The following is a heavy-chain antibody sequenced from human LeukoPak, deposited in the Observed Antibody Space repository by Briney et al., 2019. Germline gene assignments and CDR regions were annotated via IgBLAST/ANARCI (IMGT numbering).Heavy chain of an antibody. J-gene: IGHJ4*02. CDR2: ISSSSSTI. Sequence: PGGSLRLSCAASGFTFSSYSMNWVRQAPGKGLEWVSYISSSSSTIYYADSVKGRFSISRDNAKNSLYLQMNSLIAEDTAVYYCAKGVALDYWGQGTLVTVSS. V-gene: IGHV3-48*01. CDR1: GFTFSSYS. CDR3: AKGVALDY. D-gene: IGHD2-15*01.